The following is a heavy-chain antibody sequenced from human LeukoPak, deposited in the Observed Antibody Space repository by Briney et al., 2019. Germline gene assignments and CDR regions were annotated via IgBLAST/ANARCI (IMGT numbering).Heavy chain of an antibody. D-gene: IGHD3-22*01. J-gene: IGHJ4*02. CDR2: ISYDGSNK. CDR1: GFTFSTYA. Sequence: GGSLRLSCAASGFTFSTYAMHWVRQAPGKGLEWVTTISYDGSNKYYADSVKGRFTISRDNSKNTLYLQMNSLRGEDTAVYYCARGPDLYDSDRYFDYWGQETLVTVSS. CDR3: ARGPDLYDSDRYFDY. V-gene: IGHV3-30-3*01.